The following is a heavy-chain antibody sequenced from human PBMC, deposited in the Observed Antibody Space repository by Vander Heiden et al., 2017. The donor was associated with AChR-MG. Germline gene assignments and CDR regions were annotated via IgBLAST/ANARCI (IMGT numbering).Heavy chain of an antibody. CDR1: GLTFTSYS. J-gene: IGHJ3*02. Sequence: ELQLAESGGGLVKPGGSLRLSCAASGLTFTSYSLNWARQAPGKGLKWVSSSSSSSIYICYADSVKDRFNISRDNAKNSLYLQMNSLGAEDTAVYYCARDHSWFGGLLLLSAFDIWGQGTMVTVSS. CDR3: ARDHSWFGGLLLLSAFDI. D-gene: IGHD3-10*01. CDR2: SSSSSIYI. V-gene: IGHV3-21*01.